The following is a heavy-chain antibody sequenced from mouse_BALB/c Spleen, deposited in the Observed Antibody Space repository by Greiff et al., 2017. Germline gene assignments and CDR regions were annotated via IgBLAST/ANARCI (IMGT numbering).Heavy chain of an antibody. CDR1: GFSLTSYD. CDR2: IWTGGGT. V-gene: IGHV2-9-2*01. Sequence: QVQLKESGPGLVAPSQSLSITCTVSGFSLTSYDISWIRQPPGKGLEWLGVIWTGGGTNYNSAFMSRLSISKDNSKSQVFLKMNSLQTDDTAIYYCVTTARATFAYWGQGTLVTVSA. J-gene: IGHJ3*01. CDR3: VTTARATFAY. D-gene: IGHD3-1*01.